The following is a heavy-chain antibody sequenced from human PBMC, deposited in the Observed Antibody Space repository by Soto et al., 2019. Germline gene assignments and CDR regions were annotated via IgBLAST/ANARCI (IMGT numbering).Heavy chain of an antibody. D-gene: IGHD3-22*01. V-gene: IGHV2-5*02. Sequence: QITLKESGPTLVKPTQTLTLTCTFSGFSLSTSGVGVGWIRQPPGKALEWLALIYWDDDKRYSPSLKSRLTITQDTPKNQVVLTMNNTDPVDTATYSCANSFDYYDSSGPPQFDYWGQGTLVTVSS. J-gene: IGHJ4*02. CDR2: IYWDDDK. CDR1: GFSLSTSGVG. CDR3: ANSFDYYDSSGPPQFDY.